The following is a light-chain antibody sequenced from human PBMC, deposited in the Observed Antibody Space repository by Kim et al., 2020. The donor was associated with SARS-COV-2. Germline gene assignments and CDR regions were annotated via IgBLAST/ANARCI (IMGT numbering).Light chain of an antibody. CDR2: DAS. V-gene: IGKV3-20*01. CDR1: QEVLRNY. CDR3: QQYAVSPLT. Sequence: APGQTATLSCRASQEVLRNYLAWYQQKPGQAPRLLIYDASSRATSIPDRFSGSGSGTDFTLTIRRLEPEDSSVYYCQQYAVSPLTFGGGTKVDIK. J-gene: IGKJ4*01.